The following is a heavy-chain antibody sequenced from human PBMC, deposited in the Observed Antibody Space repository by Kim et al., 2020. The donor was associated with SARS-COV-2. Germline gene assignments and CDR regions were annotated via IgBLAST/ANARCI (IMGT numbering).Heavy chain of an antibody. J-gene: IGHJ4*02. CDR2: ISDDGGNK. V-gene: IGHV3-30-3*01. CDR3: VRASRDGYNSLDY. D-gene: IGHD2-21*01. CDR1: GFSFSSYA. Sequence: GGSLRLSCAASGFSFSSYAIHWVRQAPGKGPECLAVISDDGGNKHYAESVKGRFTISRDNSRDTLNLQMNSLRSEDTAVYYCVRASRDGYNSLDYWGQGTLVTVS.